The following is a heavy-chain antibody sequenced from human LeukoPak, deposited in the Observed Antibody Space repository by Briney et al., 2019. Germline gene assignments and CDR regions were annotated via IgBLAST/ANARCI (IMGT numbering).Heavy chain of an antibody. V-gene: IGHV4-39*01. CDR3: ARLAAEYYYYMDV. J-gene: IGHJ6*03. CDR2: MLYSGST. CDR1: NGSINSRNYY. D-gene: IGHD6-13*01. Sequence: SETLSLTCTRSNGSINSRNYYWGWIRQPPGMGLEWIGSMLYSGSTYYNPTLRSRVTLSVDMANNQFSLKLRSVTAADTSVYYCARLAAEYYYYMDVWGTGTAVTISS.